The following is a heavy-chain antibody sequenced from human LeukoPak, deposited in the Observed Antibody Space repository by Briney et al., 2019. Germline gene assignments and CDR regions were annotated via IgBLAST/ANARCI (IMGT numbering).Heavy chain of an antibody. CDR2: IYYSGST. D-gene: IGHD6-13*01. CDR3: ARNQLAAAFDY. Sequence: SETLSLTCTVSGGSISSYYWSWIRQPPGKGLEWIGYIYYSGSTNYNPSLKSRVTISVDTSKNQFSLKLSSVTAADTAVYYCARNQLAAAFDYWGQGTLVTVSS. CDR1: GGSISSYY. V-gene: IGHV4-59*12. J-gene: IGHJ4*02.